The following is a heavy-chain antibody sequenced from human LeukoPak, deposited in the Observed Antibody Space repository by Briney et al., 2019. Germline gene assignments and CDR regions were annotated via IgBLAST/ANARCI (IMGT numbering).Heavy chain of an antibody. CDR3: AKVTGSGSYLADAFDI. CDR1: GLTFSSYG. D-gene: IGHD3-10*01. Sequence: GGPLRLSCAASGLTFSSYGMNWVRQAPGKGLEWVSSISGSGDSTYHADSVRGRFTVSRDNSKNTLYLQMKSLRAEDTAVYYCAKVTGSGSYLADAFDIWGHGTVVSVSS. J-gene: IGHJ3*02. V-gene: IGHV3-23*01. CDR2: ISGSGDST.